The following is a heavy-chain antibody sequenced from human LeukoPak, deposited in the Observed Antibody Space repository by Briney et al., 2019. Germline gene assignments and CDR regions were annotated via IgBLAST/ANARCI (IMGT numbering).Heavy chain of an antibody. J-gene: IGHJ3*02. CDR3: ARGNAHAFDI. CDR2: IHSDGSST. D-gene: IGHD1-1*01. CDR1: GFTFSNYW. V-gene: IGHV3-74*01. Sequence: GGSLRLSCAASGFTFSNYWMHWVRQVPGKGLVWVSRIHSDGSSTTSADSVKGRFTISRDNAENTLYLQMNSLRAEDTAVYFCARGNAHAFDIWGQGTMVTVSS.